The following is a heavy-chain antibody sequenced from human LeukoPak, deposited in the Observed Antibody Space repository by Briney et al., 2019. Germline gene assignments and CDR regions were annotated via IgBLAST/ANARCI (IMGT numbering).Heavy chain of an antibody. CDR3: AKDAVGATDYFDY. Sequence: PGRSLRLSCAASGFTFSSYGMHWVRQAPGKGLEWVSVIWYDGSNKYYADSVKGRFTISRDNSKNTLYLQMNSLRAEDTAVYYCAKDAVGATDYFDYWGQGTLVTVSS. CDR2: IWYDGSNK. V-gene: IGHV3-33*06. CDR1: GFTFSSYG. D-gene: IGHD1-26*01. J-gene: IGHJ4*02.